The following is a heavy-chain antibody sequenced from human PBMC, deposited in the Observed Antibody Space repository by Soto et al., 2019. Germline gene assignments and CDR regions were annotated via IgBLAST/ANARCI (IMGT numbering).Heavy chain of an antibody. CDR2: IHDSGST. Sequence: QVQLQESGPGLVKPSGTLSLTCDVSGGSISSSNWWTWVRQSPGKGLEWIGEIHDSGSTSYNPSPKSRATISVDISKNQFSLKLSSVTAADAAVYYCARWAATSAYGIDSWGQGTLVTVSS. CDR1: GGSISSSNW. J-gene: IGHJ4*02. D-gene: IGHD4-17*01. CDR3: ARWAATSAYGIDS. V-gene: IGHV4-4*02.